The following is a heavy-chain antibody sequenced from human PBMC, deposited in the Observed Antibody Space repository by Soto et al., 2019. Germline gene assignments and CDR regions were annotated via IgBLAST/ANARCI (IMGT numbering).Heavy chain of an antibody. CDR2: LIGGHYGT. J-gene: IGHJ5*02. D-gene: IGHD3-10*01. CDR3: AKGKSTGDIDWFDP. Sequence: WGSLRVSCTSSGFTLQNYAMSWVRQAPGKGLEWVSTLIGGHYGTAYSYSVKGRFTVSRDNSKNCLYLQMNSLGVEDTAMYFCAKGKSTGDIDWFDPWGQGSLVTVSS. V-gene: IGHV3-23*01. CDR1: GFTLQNYA.